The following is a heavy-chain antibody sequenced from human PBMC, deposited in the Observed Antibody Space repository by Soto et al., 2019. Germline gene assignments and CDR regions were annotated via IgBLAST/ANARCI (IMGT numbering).Heavy chain of an antibody. D-gene: IGHD3-10*01. CDR1: GYTFTIYY. Sequence: ASVKVSCKASGYTFTIYYIHWVRQAPGQGLEWMGIINPSGGSTVHAQKFQGRVTMTDDTSTDTAYMELSSLRSDDTAVYYCATINTYYPFWGQGALVTVSS. V-gene: IGHV1-46*01. CDR3: ATINTYYPF. J-gene: IGHJ4*02. CDR2: INPSGGST.